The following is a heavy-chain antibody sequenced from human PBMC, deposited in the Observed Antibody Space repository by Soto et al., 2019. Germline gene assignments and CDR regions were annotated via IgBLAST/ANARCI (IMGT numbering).Heavy chain of an antibody. CDR2: ISGGGDST. CDR3: SKWDGYGDQ. J-gene: IGHJ5*02. D-gene: IGHD5-12*01. Sequence: EVQLLESGGGLVQPGGSLRLSCAASGFTFSTYSMTWVRQAPGKGLEWVCGISGGGDSTHYADSVKGRFTISRDNSKNMVYLQMNSLTADDTAVYFCSKWDGYGDQWGQGTLVTVSS. V-gene: IGHV3-23*01. CDR1: GFTFSTYS.